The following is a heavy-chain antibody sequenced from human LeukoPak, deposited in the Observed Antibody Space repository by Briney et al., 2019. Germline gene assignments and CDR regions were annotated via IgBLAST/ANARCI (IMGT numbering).Heavy chain of an antibody. J-gene: IGHJ4*02. D-gene: IGHD5-12*01. V-gene: IGHV3-23*01. CDR1: GFTFSSYA. CDR2: FSGSGGNT. Sequence: GGSLRLSCAASGFTFSSYAMSWVRQAPGKGLEWVSAFSGSGGNTYYADSVKGRFTISRDNSKNTLYLQMNSLRADDTAVYYCAKEGGASRFDYWGQGTLVTVSS. CDR3: AKEGGASRFDY.